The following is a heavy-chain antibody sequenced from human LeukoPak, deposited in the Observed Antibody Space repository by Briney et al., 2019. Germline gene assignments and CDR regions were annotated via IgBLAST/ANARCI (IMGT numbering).Heavy chain of an antibody. CDR2: ISYDESKI. D-gene: IGHD6-25*01. CDR3: ARRPVAAEYFQH. CDR1: GFSFINYA. V-gene: IGHV3-30*03. Sequence: TGGSLRLSCTGSGFSFINYAMHWVRQAPGEGLEWVAVISYDESKIYYADSVKGRFTISRDLSTNTLYLQMNSLTTEDTAMYFCARRPVAAEYFQHWGQGTLVTVSS. J-gene: IGHJ1*01.